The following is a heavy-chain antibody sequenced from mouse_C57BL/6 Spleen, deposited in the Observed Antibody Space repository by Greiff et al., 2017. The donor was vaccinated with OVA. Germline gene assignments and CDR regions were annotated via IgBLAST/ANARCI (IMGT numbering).Heavy chain of an antibody. D-gene: IGHD2-5*01. CDR3: ARSHYSNKGYFYY. J-gene: IGHJ2*01. CDR2: IDPSDSYT. Sequence: QVQLQQPGAELVKPGASVKLSCKASGYTFTSYWMQWVKQRPGQGLEWIGEIDPSDSYTNYNQKFKGKATLTVDTYSSTAYMQLSSLTSEDSAVYYCARSHYSNKGYFYYWGQGTTLTVSS. V-gene: IGHV1-50*01. CDR1: GYTFTSYW.